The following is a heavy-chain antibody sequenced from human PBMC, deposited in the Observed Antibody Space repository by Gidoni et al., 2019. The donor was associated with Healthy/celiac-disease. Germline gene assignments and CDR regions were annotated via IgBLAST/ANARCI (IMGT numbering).Heavy chain of an antibody. CDR3: AKDYDFWSGSPDKHFDY. D-gene: IGHD3-3*01. Sequence: EVQLLESGGGLVQPGGSLRLSCAASGFTFSSYAMSWVRQAPGKGLEWVSAISGSGGSTYYADSVKGRFTISRDNSKNTLYLQMNSLRAEDTAVYYCAKDYDFWSGSPDKHFDYWGQGTLVTVSS. J-gene: IGHJ4*02. CDR2: ISGSGGST. CDR1: GFTFSSYA. V-gene: IGHV3-23*01.